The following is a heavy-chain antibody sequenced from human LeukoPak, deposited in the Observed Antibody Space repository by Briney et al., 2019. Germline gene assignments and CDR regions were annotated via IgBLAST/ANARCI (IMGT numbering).Heavy chain of an antibody. J-gene: IGHJ4*02. D-gene: IGHD1-1*01. CDR1: GFTFSDYD. CDR2: IGTAGDT. Sequence: PGGSLRLSCAASGFTFSDYDIHWVRQATGKGLEWVSAIGTAGDTCYAGSVKGRFTISRENAKNSLYLQMNSLRAGDTAVYYCARVAKERVGGVYYFDYWGQGTLVTVSS. CDR3: ARVAKERVGGVYYFDY. V-gene: IGHV3-13*01.